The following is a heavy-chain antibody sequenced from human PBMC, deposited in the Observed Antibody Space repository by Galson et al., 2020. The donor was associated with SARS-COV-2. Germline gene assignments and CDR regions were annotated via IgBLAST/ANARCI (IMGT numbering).Heavy chain of an antibody. CDR3: ARQTFDV. J-gene: IGHJ3*01. CDR1: GDSIISQY. Sequence: SETLSLTCTVSGDSIISQYWSWVRQPPGKGLEFIGYIHYSGSTSSNPSLKSRVTMSVDTSKNQFSLNLNSVTAADTAVYYCARQTFDVWGQGRKVTVSS. V-gene: IGHV4-59*11. CDR2: IHYSGST.